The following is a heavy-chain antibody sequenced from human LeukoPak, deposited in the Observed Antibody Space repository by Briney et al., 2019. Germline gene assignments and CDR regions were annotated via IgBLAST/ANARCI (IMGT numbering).Heavy chain of an antibody. CDR1: GFTFSSYA. CDR2: ISGSGGST. V-gene: IGHV3-23*01. Sequence: PGGSLRLSCAASGFTFSSYAMSWVRQAPGKGLEWVSVISGSGGSTSYADSVKGRFTISRDNSMNTLYLQMNSLRAEDTAVYYCAKDSDHTAMVIDYWGQGTLVTVSS. J-gene: IGHJ4*02. D-gene: IGHD5-18*01. CDR3: AKDSDHTAMVIDY.